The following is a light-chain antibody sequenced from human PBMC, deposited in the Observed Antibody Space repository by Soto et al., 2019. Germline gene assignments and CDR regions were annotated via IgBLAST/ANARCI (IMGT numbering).Light chain of an antibody. CDR3: QQANSFPFT. V-gene: IGKV1-12*01. CDR2: AAS. CDR1: RVIRGG. J-gene: IGKJ3*01. Sequence: DIQMTQSPSSVSASVGDRVTFTCRASRVIRGGLAWYQQKPGKAPKLLIYAASSLQSGVPSRFSGSGSGTDFTLTISSLQPEDFATYYCQQANSFPFTFGPGTKVDIK.